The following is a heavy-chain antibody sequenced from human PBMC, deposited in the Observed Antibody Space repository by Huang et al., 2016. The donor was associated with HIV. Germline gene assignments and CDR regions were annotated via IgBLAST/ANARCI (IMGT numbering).Heavy chain of an antibody. CDR2: INNGGST. D-gene: IGHD3-9*01. J-gene: IGHJ2*01. CDR3: VRGPRYVSADWYARLRNYWFFDL. V-gene: IGHV4-34*01. Sequence: QQQLQQWGAGLLKPSETLSLTCAVYGGSFTNYYWGWIRQPPVKGLEWIGDINNGGSTQYSPSLKSRVTISLDTSKNQVSLKLTSVSAADTAVYYCVRGPRYVSADWYARLRNYWFFDLWGRGSLVSVSS. CDR1: GGSFTNYY.